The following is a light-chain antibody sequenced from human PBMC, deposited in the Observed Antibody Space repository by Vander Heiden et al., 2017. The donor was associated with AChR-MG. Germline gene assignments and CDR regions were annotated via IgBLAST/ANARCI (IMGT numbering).Light chain of an antibody. CDR2: EGS. Sequence: QSALTQPASVSASPEQSITISCTGTRSDVGGDNYVSWYQQHPGKAPKLMIYEGSKRPSGVSNRLPGSKSGSTAALTIAVLQAEDEADYYCTSYTSSNTVVFGGGTKLTVL. V-gene: IGLV2-14*01. J-gene: IGLJ2*01. CDR3: TSYTSSNTVV. CDR1: RSDVGGDNY.